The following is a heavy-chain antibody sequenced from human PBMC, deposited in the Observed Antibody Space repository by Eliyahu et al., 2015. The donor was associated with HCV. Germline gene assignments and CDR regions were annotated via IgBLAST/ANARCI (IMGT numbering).Heavy chain of an antibody. CDR3: ARILGAQRWLQFENYYYGMDV. V-gene: IGHV2-26*01. CDR2: IFSNDEK. J-gene: IGHJ6*02. Sequence: QVTLKESGPVLVKPTETLTLTCTVSGFSLSNARMGVSWIRQPPGKALEWLAHIFSNDEKSYSTSLKSRLXISKDTSKSQVVLTMTNMDPVDTATYYCARILGAQRWLQFENYYYGMDVWGQGTTVTVSS. CDR1: GFSLSNARMG. D-gene: IGHD5-24*01.